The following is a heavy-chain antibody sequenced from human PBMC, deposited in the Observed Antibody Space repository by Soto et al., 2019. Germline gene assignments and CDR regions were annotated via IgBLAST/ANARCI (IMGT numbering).Heavy chain of an antibody. CDR1: GFTFSSYW. Sequence: EVQLVDSGGDLVQPGGSLRLACAASGFTFSSYWMHWVRQAPGKGLVWVSRINSDGSATNYADSVKGRFTISRDNAKNTLYLQMTSLRAEYTAMYFCVRGVVAANCFDFWGQGALVTVSS. CDR3: VRGVVAANCFDF. D-gene: IGHD2-15*01. CDR2: INSDGSAT. J-gene: IGHJ4*02. V-gene: IGHV3-74*01.